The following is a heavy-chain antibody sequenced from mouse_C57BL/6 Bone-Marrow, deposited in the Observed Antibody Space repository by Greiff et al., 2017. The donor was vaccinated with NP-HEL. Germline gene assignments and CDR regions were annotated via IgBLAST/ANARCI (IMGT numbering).Heavy chain of an antibody. Sequence: EVMLVESGGGLVQPKGSLKLSCAASGFSFNTYAMNWVRQAPGKGLEWVARIRSKSNNYATYYADSVKDRFTISRDDSESMLYLQMNNLKTEDTAMYYCVRESCSEAMDYWGQGTSVTVSS. V-gene: IGHV10-1*01. CDR2: IRSKSNNYAT. J-gene: IGHJ4*01. CDR1: GFSFNTYA. CDR3: VRESCSEAMDY. D-gene: IGHD6-1*01.